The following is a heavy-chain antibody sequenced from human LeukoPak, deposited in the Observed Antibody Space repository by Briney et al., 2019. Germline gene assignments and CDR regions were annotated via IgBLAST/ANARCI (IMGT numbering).Heavy chain of an antibody. J-gene: IGHJ4*02. CDR2: IYYSGST. Sequence: SGTLSLTCTVSGGSISSSSYYWGWIRQPPGKGLEWIGSIYYSGSTYYNPSLKSRVTISVDTSKNQFSLKLSSVTAADTAVYYCARGNYDFWSGYYMIRGDYFDYWGQGTLVTVSS. CDR3: ARGNYDFWSGYYMIRGDYFDY. V-gene: IGHV4-39*01. D-gene: IGHD3-3*01. CDR1: GGSISSSSYY.